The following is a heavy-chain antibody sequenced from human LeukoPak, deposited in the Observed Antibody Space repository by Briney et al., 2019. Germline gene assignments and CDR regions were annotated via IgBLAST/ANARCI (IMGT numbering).Heavy chain of an antibody. CDR3: ASGDYGDYARFDY. J-gene: IGHJ4*02. CDR1: GGTFSSYA. Sequence: ASVKVSCKASGGTFSSYAISWVRQAPGQGLEWMGGIIPIFGTANYAQKFQGRVTITADESTSTAYKELSSLRSEDTAVYYCASGDYGDYARFDYWGQGTLVTVSS. D-gene: IGHD4-17*01. V-gene: IGHV1-69*13. CDR2: IIPIFGTA.